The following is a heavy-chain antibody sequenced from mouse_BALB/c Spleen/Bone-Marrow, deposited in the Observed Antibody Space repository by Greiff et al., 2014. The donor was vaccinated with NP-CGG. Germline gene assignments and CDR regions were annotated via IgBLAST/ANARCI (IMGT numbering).Heavy chain of an antibody. V-gene: IGHV14-3*02. J-gene: IGHJ3*01. D-gene: IGHD1-1*01. CDR1: GFNIKDTY. CDR3: AIYYYGSSGFAY. CDR2: IDPANGNT. Sequence: EVKLMESGAELVEPWASVKLSCTASGFNIKDTYMHWVKQRPEQGLEWIGRIDPANGNTKYDPKFQGKATITADTSSNTAYLQLSSLISEDTAVYYCAIYYYGSSGFAYWGQGTLVTVSA.